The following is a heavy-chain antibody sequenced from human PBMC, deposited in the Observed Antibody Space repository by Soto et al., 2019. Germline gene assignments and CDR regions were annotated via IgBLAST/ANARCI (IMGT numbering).Heavy chain of an antibody. D-gene: IGHD3-3*01. J-gene: IGHJ4*02. Sequence: GASVKVSCKASGYTFTSYAMHWVRQAPGQRLEWMGWINAGNGNTKYSQKFQSRVTITRDTSASTAYMELSSLRSEDTVVYYCARDHTTPSGYYYNYFDYWGQGTLVTVSS. CDR3: ARDHTTPSGYYYNYFDY. CDR1: GYTFTSYA. CDR2: INAGNGNT. V-gene: IGHV1-3*01.